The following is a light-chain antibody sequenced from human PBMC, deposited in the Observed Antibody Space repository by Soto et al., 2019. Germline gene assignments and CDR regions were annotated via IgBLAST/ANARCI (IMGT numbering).Light chain of an antibody. Sequence: EIVLTQSPGTLSLSPGVRATLSCRASQSVSSSYLAWYQQKPGQTPRLLIYGSSSRATGIPDRFSGSGSGTDFTLTISRLEPEDFAVYYCQHYGISWTFGQGTKVEIK. CDR3: QHYGISWT. CDR1: QSVSSSY. J-gene: IGKJ1*01. CDR2: GSS. V-gene: IGKV3-20*01.